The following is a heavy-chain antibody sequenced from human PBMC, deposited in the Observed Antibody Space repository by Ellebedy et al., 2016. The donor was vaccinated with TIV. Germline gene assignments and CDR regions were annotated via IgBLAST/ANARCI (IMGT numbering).Heavy chain of an antibody. Sequence: GGSLRLXXAASGFTFSNAWMSWVRQAPGKGLEWVGRIKSKTDGGTTDYAAPVKGRFTISRDDSKNTLYLQMNSLKTEDTAVYYCTNFRQQGDEWEPALAFDIWGQGTMVTVSS. CDR2: IKSKTDGGTT. V-gene: IGHV3-15*01. CDR3: TNFRQQGDEWEPALAFDI. D-gene: IGHD1-26*01. CDR1: GFTFSNAW. J-gene: IGHJ3*02.